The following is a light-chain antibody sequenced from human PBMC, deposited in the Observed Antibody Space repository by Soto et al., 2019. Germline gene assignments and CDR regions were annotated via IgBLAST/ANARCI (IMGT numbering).Light chain of an antibody. J-gene: IGKJ4*01. Sequence: DIQIAPSPSTLSASVVASVTITCRASQTISSRLSWHQQKLGEAPNLLIYDVSNLASGVPSRFSGSGSGTEFTLTISSLQPDDFATYYCQQYHDYPLTFGGGTKVDI. V-gene: IGKV1-5*01. CDR2: DVS. CDR1: QTISSR. CDR3: QQYHDYPLT.